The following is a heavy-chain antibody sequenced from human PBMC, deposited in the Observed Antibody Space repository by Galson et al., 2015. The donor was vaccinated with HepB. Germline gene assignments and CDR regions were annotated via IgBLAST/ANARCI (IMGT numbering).Heavy chain of an antibody. Sequence: PALVKPTQTLTLPCTFSGFSLSTSGMCVSWIRQPPGKALEWLARIDWDDDKYYSTSLKTRLTISKDTSKNQVVLTMTNMDPVDTATYYCARIQYSAAGRSHFDYWGQGTLVTVSS. V-gene: IGHV2-70*11. CDR3: ARIQYSAAGRSHFDY. CDR1: GFSLSTSGMC. CDR2: IDWDDDK. D-gene: IGHD6-13*01. J-gene: IGHJ4*02.